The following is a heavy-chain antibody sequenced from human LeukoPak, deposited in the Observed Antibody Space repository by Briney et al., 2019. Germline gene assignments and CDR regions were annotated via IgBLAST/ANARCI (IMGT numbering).Heavy chain of an antibody. Sequence: PSETLSLTCTASGDSISSYYWSWIRQPAGKELEWIARIYTSGSTNYNPSLKSRVTMSVDTSKNQISLKLSSVTAADTAVYYCARDQYYYDSSGYYYYFDYWGQGTLVTVSS. CDR1: GDSISSYY. CDR2: IYTSGST. CDR3: ARDQYYYDSSGYYYYFDY. D-gene: IGHD3-22*01. V-gene: IGHV4-4*07. J-gene: IGHJ4*02.